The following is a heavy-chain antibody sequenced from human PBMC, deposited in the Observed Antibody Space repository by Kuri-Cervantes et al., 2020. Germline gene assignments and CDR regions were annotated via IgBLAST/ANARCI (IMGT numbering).Heavy chain of an antibody. CDR1: GYTFTSYD. V-gene: IGHV1-8*01. J-gene: IGHJ6*02. Sequence: ASVKVSCKASGYTFTSYDINWVRQATGQGLEWMGWMNPNSGNTGYAQKFQGRVTMTTDTSTSTAYMELRSLRSDDTAVYYCARDISWFGELLLRSDYYYYYYGMDVWGQGTTVTVSS. CDR2: MNPNSGNT. CDR3: ARDISWFGELLLRSDYYYYYYGMDV. D-gene: IGHD3-10*01.